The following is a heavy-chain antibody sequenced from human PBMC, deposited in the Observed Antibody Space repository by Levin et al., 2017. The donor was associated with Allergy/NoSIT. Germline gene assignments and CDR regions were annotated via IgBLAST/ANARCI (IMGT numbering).Heavy chain of an antibody. CDR1: GGSISSYY. CDR3: ARSRLLSGYSSSWYGGNDAFDI. D-gene: IGHD6-13*01. J-gene: IGHJ3*02. Sequence: SETLSLTCTVSGGSISSYYWSWIRQPAGKGLEWIGRIYTSGSTNYNPSLKSRVTMSVDTSKNQFSLKLSSVTAADTAVYYCARSRLLSGYSSSWYGGNDAFDIWGQGTMVTVSS. CDR2: IYTSGST. V-gene: IGHV4-4*07.